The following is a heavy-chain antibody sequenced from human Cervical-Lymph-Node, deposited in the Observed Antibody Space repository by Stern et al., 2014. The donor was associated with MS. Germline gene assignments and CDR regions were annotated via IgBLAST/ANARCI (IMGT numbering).Heavy chain of an antibody. J-gene: IGHJ6*02. Sequence: VQLVESGAEVKKPGASVKVPCKASGYTFTGYYLHWVRQAPGQGLEWMGRIKPNSGDTKYAQNFQDRVTMTRDTSISTAYMDLSRLRSDDTAVYYCARSLNWNDVEDYHYGLDVWGQGTTVTVSS. V-gene: IGHV1-2*06. CDR1: GYTFTGYY. CDR3: ARSLNWNDVEDYHYGLDV. CDR2: IKPNSGDT. D-gene: IGHD1-1*01.